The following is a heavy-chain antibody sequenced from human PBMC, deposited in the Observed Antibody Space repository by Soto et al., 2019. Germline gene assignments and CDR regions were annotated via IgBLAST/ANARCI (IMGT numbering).Heavy chain of an antibody. J-gene: IGHJ2*01. CDR2: TYDSGST. Sequence: QVQLQESGPGLVKPSETLSLTCTVSGGSISGGGYYWSWLRPPPGKGLEWIGYTYDSGSTYYNPSLMKRSSISVDTSNIRFSLRLTSVPAADAAVYYCAREIIPLTTDCYFDHWGRGTLVTVSS. CDR1: GGSISGGGYY. V-gene: IGHV4-30-4*01. D-gene: IGHD4-17*01. CDR3: AREIIPLTTDCYFDH.